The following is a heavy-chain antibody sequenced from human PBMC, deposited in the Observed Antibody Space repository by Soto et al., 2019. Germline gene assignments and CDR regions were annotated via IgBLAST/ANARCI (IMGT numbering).Heavy chain of an antibody. CDR2: IIPIFGTA. CDR1: GGTFSSYA. J-gene: IGHJ6*02. D-gene: IGHD2-2*01. V-gene: IGHV1-69*13. Sequence: SVKVSCKASGGTFSSYAFSWVRQPPGQGLEWMGGIIPIFGTANYARKFQGRVTITADESTSTAYMELSSLRSEDTAVYYCASPVPAAPVYYYYGMDVWGQGTTVTVSS. CDR3: ASPVPAAPVYYYYGMDV.